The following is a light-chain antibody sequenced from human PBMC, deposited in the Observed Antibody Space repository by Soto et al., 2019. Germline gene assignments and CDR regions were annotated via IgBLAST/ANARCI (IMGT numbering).Light chain of an antibody. CDR2: SIN. J-gene: IGLJ2*01. CDR3: AAWDDSLNGVV. Sequence: QSVLTQPPSASGTPGQRVIISCSGSSSNIGSNTVNWYQQLPGTAPKLLIYSINQRPSGVPDRFSGSKSGTSASLAISGLQSEDEADYYCAAWDDSLNGVVFGGGTKLTVL. V-gene: IGLV1-44*01. CDR1: SSNIGSNT.